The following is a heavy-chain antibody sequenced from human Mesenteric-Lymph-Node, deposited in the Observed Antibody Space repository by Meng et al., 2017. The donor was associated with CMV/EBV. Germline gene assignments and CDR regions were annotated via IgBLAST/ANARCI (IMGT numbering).Heavy chain of an antibody. V-gene: IGHV4-39*07. CDR3: ACCDYYRYSMNV. Sequence: SETLSLTCTVSGGSIYTENYYWAWIRQPPGKTLEWIGSMYYSGSTNYDPSLKSRVAISADTSKNQFSLTLNSVTAADSSVYYCACCDYYRYSMNVWGQGTTVTVSS. J-gene: IGHJ6*02. CDR1: GGSIYTENYY. D-gene: IGHD3-3*01. CDR2: MYYSGST.